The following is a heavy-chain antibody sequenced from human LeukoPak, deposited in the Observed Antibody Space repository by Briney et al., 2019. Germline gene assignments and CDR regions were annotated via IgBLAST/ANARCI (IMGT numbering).Heavy chain of an antibody. D-gene: IGHD6-19*01. CDR2: ISYDGSNK. CDR1: GFTFSGYG. Sequence: GRSLRLSCAASGFTFSGYGMHWVRQAPGRGLEWVAVISYDGSNKYYAGSVKGRFTISRDNSKNTLDLQMNSLRAEDTAVYYCAKSSGWYSGMDVWGQGTTVTVSS. CDR3: AKSSGWYSGMDV. V-gene: IGHV3-30*18. J-gene: IGHJ6*02.